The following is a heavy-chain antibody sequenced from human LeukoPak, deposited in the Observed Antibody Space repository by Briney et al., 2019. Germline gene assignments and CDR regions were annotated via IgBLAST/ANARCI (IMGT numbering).Heavy chain of an antibody. D-gene: IGHD5-12*01. CDR1: GFMFRGAA. CDR2: IASSGLNT. CDR3: ARDIELST. J-gene: IGHJ3*01. Sequence: GGSLRLSCAAPGFMFRGAAMTWVRQAPGKGLEWVSLIASSGLNTYYADSVRGRFTISRDNSKNTLSLQMNSLRVEDTAIYYCARDIELSTWGLGTLVTVSS. V-gene: IGHV3-23*01.